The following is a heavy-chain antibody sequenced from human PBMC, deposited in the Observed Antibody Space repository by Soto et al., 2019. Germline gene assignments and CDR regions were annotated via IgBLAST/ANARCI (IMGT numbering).Heavy chain of an antibody. J-gene: IGHJ6*02. CDR2: INHSGST. Sequence: SETLSLTCAVYGGSFSGYYWSWIRQPPGKGLEWIGEINHSGSTNYNPSLKSRVTISVDTSKNQFSLKLSSVTAADTAVYYCDFPAPSYYYGMDVWGQGTTVTVSS. CDR3: DFPAPSYYYGMDV. CDR1: GGSFSGYY. V-gene: IGHV4-34*01. D-gene: IGHD3-3*01.